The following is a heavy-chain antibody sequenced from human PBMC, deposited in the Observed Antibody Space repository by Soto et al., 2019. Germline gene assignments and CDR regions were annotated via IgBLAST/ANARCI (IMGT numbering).Heavy chain of an antibody. V-gene: IGHV1-18*01. CDR3: ARGDIAVAGNPAGY. D-gene: IGHD6-19*01. J-gene: IGHJ4*02. CDR1: GYSFTSYG. CDR2: ISAYNGNT. Sequence: GASVKLSCEACGYSFTSYGISWVRQAPGQGLEWMGWISAYNGNTNYAQKLQGRVTMTTDTSTSTAYMELRSLRSDDTAVYYCARGDIAVAGNPAGYWGQGTLVTVSS.